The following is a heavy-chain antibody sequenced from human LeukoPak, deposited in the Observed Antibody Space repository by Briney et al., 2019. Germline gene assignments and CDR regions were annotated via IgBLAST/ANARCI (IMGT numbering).Heavy chain of an antibody. J-gene: IGHJ5*02. CDR2: INWNGGST. V-gene: IGHV3-20*01. CDR3: ARDSGSGSYPRANWFDP. Sequence: PGGSLRLSCAASGFTFSDYYMSWIRQAPGKGLEWVSGINWNGGSTGYADSVKGRFTISRDNAKNSLYLQMNSLRAEDTALYHCARDSGSGSYPRANWFDPWGQGTLVTVSS. D-gene: IGHD3-10*01. CDR1: GFTFSDYY.